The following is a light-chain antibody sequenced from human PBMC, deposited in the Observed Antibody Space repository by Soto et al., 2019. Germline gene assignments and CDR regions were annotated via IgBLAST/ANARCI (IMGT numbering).Light chain of an antibody. CDR3: QQYGSSPWYT. J-gene: IGKJ2*01. Sequence: EIVLTQSPVTLSLSPGDRATLSCRASQRVTSGYLAWYQQKPGQAPRLLIYAASSRATGIPDRFSGSGAGTDFTLTINRLEPEDFAVYYCQQYGSSPWYTFGQGTKLEIK. CDR2: AAS. CDR1: QRVTSGY. V-gene: IGKV3-20*01.